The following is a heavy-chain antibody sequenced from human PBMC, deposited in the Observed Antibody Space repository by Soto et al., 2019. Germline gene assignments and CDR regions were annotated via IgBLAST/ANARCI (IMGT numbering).Heavy chain of an antibody. J-gene: IGHJ4*02. D-gene: IGHD6-19*01. Sequence: GGSLRLSCAASGFTFSTYAIHWVRQAPGKGLEWAAFISYDGNNKNYADSVKGRFTISRDNSKNTVYLQMNSLTAEDTAVYYCARSYKSGWYYFDYWGQGTLVTVSS. CDR2: ISYDGNNK. CDR1: GFTFSTYA. V-gene: IGHV3-30-3*01. CDR3: ARSYKSGWYYFDY.